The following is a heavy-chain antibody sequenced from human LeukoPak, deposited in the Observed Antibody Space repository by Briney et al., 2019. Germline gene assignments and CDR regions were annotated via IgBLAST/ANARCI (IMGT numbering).Heavy chain of an antibody. V-gene: IGHV3-7*01. D-gene: IGHD2-2*01. CDR1: GFTFRNDW. CDR2: INQDGSKE. CDR3: ARDPAASDIVVVPADY. J-gene: IGHJ4*02. Sequence: GGSLRLSCATSGFTFRNDWVTWVRQAQGKGLEWVANINQDGSKENYVDFVKGRFTISRDNTENSLYLQMNSLRAEDTAVYYCARDPAASDIVVVPADYWGQGTLVTVSS.